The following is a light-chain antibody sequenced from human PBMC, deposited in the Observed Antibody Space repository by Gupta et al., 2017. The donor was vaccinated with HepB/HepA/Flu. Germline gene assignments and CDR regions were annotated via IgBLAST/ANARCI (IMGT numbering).Light chain of an antibody. CDR2: DAS. CDR1: QSVNSY. V-gene: IGKV3-11*01. Sequence: EIVLTQSPATLSLSPGERATLSCRASQSVNSYLAWYQQKSGQAPRLLIYDASNRATGIPARFSGSGSGTDFTLTISSLEPEDFAVYYCQQSSNWPLTFGGGTKVEIK. CDR3: QQSSNWPLT. J-gene: IGKJ4*01.